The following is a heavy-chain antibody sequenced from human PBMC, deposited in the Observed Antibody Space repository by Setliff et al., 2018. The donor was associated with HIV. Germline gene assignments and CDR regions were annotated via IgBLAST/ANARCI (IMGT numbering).Heavy chain of an antibody. D-gene: IGHD5-12*01. CDR1: GYTFTDYY. J-gene: IGHJ4*02. V-gene: IGHV1-69-2*01. CDR2: VDPQDGET. Sequence: ASVKVSCKASGYTFTDYYIHWVQQAPGKGLEWMGRVDPQDGETLYAEKFQGRVTISADTSTDTAYVELSSLRSEDTAVYYCARVADIVARLDYWGQGPLVTV. CDR3: ARVADIVARLDY.